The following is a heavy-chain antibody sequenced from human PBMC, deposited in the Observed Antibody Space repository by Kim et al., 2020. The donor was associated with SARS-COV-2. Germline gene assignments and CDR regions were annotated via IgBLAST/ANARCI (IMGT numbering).Heavy chain of an antibody. D-gene: IGHD3-22*01. CDR2: ISSSSSTI. CDR1: GFTFSSYS. Sequence: GGSLRLSCAASGFTFSSYSMNWVRQAPGKGLEWVSYISSSSSTIYYADSVKGRFTISRDNAKNSLYLQMNSLRAEDTAVYYCARGDPTYYYDSSGYYSPLVGAFDIWGPGTMVTVSS. V-gene: IGHV3-48*04. J-gene: IGHJ3*02. CDR3: ARGDPTYYYDSSGYYSPLVGAFDI.